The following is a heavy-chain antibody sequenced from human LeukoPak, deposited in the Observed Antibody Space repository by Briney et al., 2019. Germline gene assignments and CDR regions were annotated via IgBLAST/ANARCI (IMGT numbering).Heavy chain of an antibody. Sequence: SETLSLTCTVSGGSISSYYWSWIRQPAGKGLEWIGRISTSGSTNYNPSLKSRVTMSVDTSKNQFSLKLSSVTAADTAAYYCAGTYKYYYGSGTYYTFDPWGQGTLVTVSS. V-gene: IGHV4-4*07. J-gene: IGHJ5*02. CDR2: ISTSGST. D-gene: IGHD3-10*01. CDR3: AGTYKYYYGSGTYYTFDP. CDR1: GGSISSYY.